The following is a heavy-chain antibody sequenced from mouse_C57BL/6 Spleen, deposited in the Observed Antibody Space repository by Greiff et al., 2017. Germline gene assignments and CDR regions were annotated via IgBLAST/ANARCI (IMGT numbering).Heavy chain of an antibody. CDR1: GFTFSSYG. V-gene: IGHV5-6*01. Sequence: EVQGVESGGDLVKPGGSLKLSCAASGFTFSSYGMSWVRQTPDKRLEWVATISSGGSYTYYPDSVKGRFTISRDNAKNTLYLQMSSLKSEDTAMYYCARHQRSITTVSIYAMDYWGQGTSVTVSS. D-gene: IGHD1-1*01. CDR3: ARHQRSITTVSIYAMDY. J-gene: IGHJ4*01. CDR2: ISSGGSYT.